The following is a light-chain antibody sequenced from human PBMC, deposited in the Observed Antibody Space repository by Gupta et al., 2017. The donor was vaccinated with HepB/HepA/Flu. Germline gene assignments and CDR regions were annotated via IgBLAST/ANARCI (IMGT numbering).Light chain of an antibody. V-gene: IGKV1-5*03. CDR1: ESISDW. J-gene: IGKJ4*01. CDR3: HQDNSYSPT. Sequence: DIQMTQSPSTLSASVGDRVTITCRASESISDWLAWYQHKPGKAPKLLIYRASTLESGVPSRFSGSGSGTEFTLIISSLQPDDYATYYCHQDNSYSPTFGGGTKVEMK. CDR2: RAS.